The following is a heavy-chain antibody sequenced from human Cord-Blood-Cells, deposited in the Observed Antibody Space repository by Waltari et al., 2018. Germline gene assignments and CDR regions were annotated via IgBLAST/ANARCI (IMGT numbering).Heavy chain of an antibody. D-gene: IGHD6-13*01. J-gene: IGHJ5*02. CDR1: GFSLSNARMG. Sequence: QVTFKESGPVLVKRTETLTLTCTVSGFSLSNARMGVSWIRQPPAKALEWLAHIFSNDEKSYSTSLKSRLTISKDTSKSQVVLTMTNMDPVDTATYYCARIQQQLGNWFDPWGQGTLVTVSS. CDR3: ARIQQQLGNWFDP. CDR2: IFSNDEK. V-gene: IGHV2-26*01.